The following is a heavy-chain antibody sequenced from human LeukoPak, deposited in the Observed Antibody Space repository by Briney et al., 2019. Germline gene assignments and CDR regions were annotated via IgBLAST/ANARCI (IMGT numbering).Heavy chain of an antibody. CDR3: ARERLYYYYMDV. V-gene: IGHV3-20*04. J-gene: IGHJ6*03. CDR1: GFTFDDYG. Sequence: GGSLRLSCAASGFTFDDYGMNWVRQAPGKGLEWVSGINWNGGNTGYADSVKGRFTISRDNAKNSLYLQMNSLRAEDTAVYYCARERLYYYYMDVWGKGTTVTVSS. CDR2: INWNGGNT.